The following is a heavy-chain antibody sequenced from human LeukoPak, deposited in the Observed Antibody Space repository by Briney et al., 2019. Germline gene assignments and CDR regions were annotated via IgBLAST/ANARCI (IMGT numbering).Heavy chain of an antibody. D-gene: IGHD5-24*01. CDR2: MNPNSGNT. V-gene: IGHV1-8*01. CDR3: ARGDGMAYYYYGMDV. CDR1: GYTFTSYD. Sequence: GASVKVSCKASGYTFTSYDINWVRQATGQGLEWMGWMNPNSGNTGYAQKFQGRVTITRNTSISTAYMELSSLRSEDTAVYYCARGDGMAYYYYGMDVWGQGTTVTVSS. J-gene: IGHJ6*02.